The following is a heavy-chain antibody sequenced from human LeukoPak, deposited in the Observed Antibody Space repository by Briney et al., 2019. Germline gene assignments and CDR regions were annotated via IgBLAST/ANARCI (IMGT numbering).Heavy chain of an antibody. CDR1: GYSFTSYW. V-gene: IGHV5-51*01. CDR2: IYPGDSDT. CDR3: ARYPAVVVPAAIKRGWFDP. J-gene: IGHJ5*02. D-gene: IGHD2-2*01. Sequence: GESLKISCKGSGYSFTSYWIGWVRQMPGKGLEWMGLIYPGDSDTRYSPSIQGQVTISADKSISTAYLQWSSLKASDTAMYYCARYPAVVVPAAIKRGWFDPRGQGTLVTVSS.